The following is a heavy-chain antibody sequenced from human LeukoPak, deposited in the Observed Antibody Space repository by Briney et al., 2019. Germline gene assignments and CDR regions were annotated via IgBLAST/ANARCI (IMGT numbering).Heavy chain of an antibody. CDR1: GYTFTSYY. J-gene: IGHJ4*02. CDR2: INPSGGTT. CDR3: ARRGAVDTTMTN. D-gene: IGHD5-18*01. Sequence: GASVKVSCKASGYTFTSYYMHWVRQAPGQGLEWMGIINPSGGTTSYARKFQGRVTMTRDTSTSTVYMELSSLRSEDTAVYYCARRGAVDTTMTNWGQGTLVTVSS. V-gene: IGHV1-46*01.